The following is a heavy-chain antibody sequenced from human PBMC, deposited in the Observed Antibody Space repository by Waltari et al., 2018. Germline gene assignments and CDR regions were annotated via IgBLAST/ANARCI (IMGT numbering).Heavy chain of an antibody. CDR2: MNEDGSDK. D-gene: IGHD4-17*01. CDR3: VAWMGTMTNQ. CDR1: GFTFSSHW. J-gene: IGHJ4*02. V-gene: IGHV3-7*03. Sequence: EVQLVESGRGLAQPGGSLILSCAASGFTFSSHWLSWVRQAPGKGLEWVANMNEDGSDKYYVYSVRGRFTITRDNAKNSLYLQMSSLRAEDTAVYYCVAWMGTMTNQWGQGTLVTVSS.